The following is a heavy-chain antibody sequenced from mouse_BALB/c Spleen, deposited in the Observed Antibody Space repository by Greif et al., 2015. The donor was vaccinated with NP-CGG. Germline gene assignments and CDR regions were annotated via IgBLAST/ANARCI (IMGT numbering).Heavy chain of an antibody. CDR3: ARSYEGYFDV. D-gene: IGHD1-1*01. J-gene: IGHJ1*01. V-gene: IGHV1-7*01. CDR2: INPSTGYT. Sequence: QVQLRQSGAELAKPGASVKMSCKASGYTFTSYWMHWVKQRPGQGLEWIGYINPSTGYTEYNQKFKDKATLTADKSSSTAYMQLSSLTSEDSAVYYCARSYEGYFDVWGAGTTVTVSP. CDR1: GYTFTSYW.